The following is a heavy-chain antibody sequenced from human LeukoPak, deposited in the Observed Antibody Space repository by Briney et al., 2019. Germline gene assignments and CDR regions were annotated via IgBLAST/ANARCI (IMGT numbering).Heavy chain of an antibody. V-gene: IGHV4-59*01. CDR2: IYYSGST. Sequence: PSETLSLTCAVSGGSISSYYWSWIRQPPGKGLEWIGYIYYSGSTNYNPSLKSRVTISVDTSKNQFSLKLSSVTAADTAVYYCASSPTYYYGSGSYYFDYWGQGTLVTVSS. CDR3: ASSPTYYYGSGSYYFDY. CDR1: GGSISSYY. D-gene: IGHD3-10*01. J-gene: IGHJ4*02.